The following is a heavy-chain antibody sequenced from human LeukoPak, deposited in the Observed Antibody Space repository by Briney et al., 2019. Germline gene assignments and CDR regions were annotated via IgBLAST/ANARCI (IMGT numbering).Heavy chain of an antibody. D-gene: IGHD3-22*01. Sequence: GGSLRLSCAASGFTFISYSLNWVRQAPGKGLEWVSSISRSSTYIYYADSVKGRFTISRDNAKNSLFLQMNSLRAEDTAVYYCARDYYDSSGYYYFDYWGQGTLVTVSS. CDR3: ARDYYDSSGYYYFDY. CDR2: ISRSSTYI. CDR1: GFTFISYS. V-gene: IGHV3-21*01. J-gene: IGHJ4*02.